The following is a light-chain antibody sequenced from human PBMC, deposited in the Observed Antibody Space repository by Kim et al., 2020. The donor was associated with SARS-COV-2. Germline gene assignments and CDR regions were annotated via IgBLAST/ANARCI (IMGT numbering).Light chain of an antibody. Sequence: DIQMTQSPSSLSASVGDRVTITCRASQSISSCLAWYQQKPGKAPKLLIYNASSLEGGVPSRFSGSGSGTEFTLTISSLQPDDFATYYCQQYNSYSETFGQGTKVDIK. CDR2: NAS. CDR3: QQYNSYSET. CDR1: QSISSC. J-gene: IGKJ1*01. V-gene: IGKV1-5*03.